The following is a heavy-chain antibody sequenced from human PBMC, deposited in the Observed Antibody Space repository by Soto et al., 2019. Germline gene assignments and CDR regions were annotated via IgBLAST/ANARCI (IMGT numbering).Heavy chain of an antibody. J-gene: IGHJ4*02. V-gene: IGHV4-61*01. Sequence: SETLSLTCSVSGGSVSNKTYYWSWIRQPPGKRLEWIGYVYYSGTTNYNPSLRSRVTISMDRTKNQFSLHLNSVTAGDTAVYFCARVRYSDNWHGLIDYWGQGTLVTVSS. D-gene: IGHD4-4*01. CDR3: ARVRYSDNWHGLIDY. CDR1: GGSVSNKTYY. CDR2: VYYSGTT.